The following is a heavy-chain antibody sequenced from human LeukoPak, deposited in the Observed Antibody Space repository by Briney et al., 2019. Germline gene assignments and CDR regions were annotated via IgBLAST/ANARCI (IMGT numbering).Heavy chain of an antibody. Sequence: SETLSLTXTVSGGSISSGSYYWSWIRQPAGKGLEWIGRIYTSGSTNYNPSLKSRVTISVDTSKNQFSLKLGSVTAADTAVYYCARRTVTGRSFDYWGQGTLVTVSS. CDR3: ARRTVTGRSFDY. V-gene: IGHV4-61*02. CDR1: GGSISSGSYY. J-gene: IGHJ4*02. D-gene: IGHD4-17*01. CDR2: IYTSGST.